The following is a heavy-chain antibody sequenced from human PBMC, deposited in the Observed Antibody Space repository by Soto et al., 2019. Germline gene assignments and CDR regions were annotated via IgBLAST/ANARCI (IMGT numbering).Heavy chain of an antibody. CDR1: GGSISSSSYY. CDR3: ARFYADDDRNYNYGMDG. Sequence: SETLSFTCTVSGGSISSSSYYWGWVRQPPGQGLEWIGCIYYSGSTYYNPSLKRRVSISVDTSKAEFSSKMSSVTAADTALWYCARFYADDDRNYNYGMDGGGQGTTFTVS. CDR2: IYYSGST. V-gene: IGHV4-39*01. J-gene: IGHJ6*02. D-gene: IGHD4-17*01.